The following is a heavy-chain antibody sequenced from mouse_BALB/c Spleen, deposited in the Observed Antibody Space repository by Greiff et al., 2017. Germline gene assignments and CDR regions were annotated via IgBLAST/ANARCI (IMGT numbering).Heavy chain of an antibody. J-gene: IGHJ2*01. D-gene: IGHD1-1*01. CDR2: IDPANGNT. CDR1: GFNIKDTY. Sequence: EVQRVESGAELVKPGASVKLSCTASGFNIKDTYMHWVKQRPEQGLEWIGRIDPANGNTKYDPKFQGKATITADTSSNTAYLQLSSLTSEDTAVYYCASTTVVGFDYWGQGTTLTVAS. V-gene: IGHV14-3*02. CDR3: ASTTVVGFDY.